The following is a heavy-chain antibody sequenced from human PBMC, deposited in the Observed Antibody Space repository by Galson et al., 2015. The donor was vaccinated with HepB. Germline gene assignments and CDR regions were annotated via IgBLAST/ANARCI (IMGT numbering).Heavy chain of an antibody. D-gene: IGHD6-19*01. J-gene: IGHJ6*02. CDR3: ARDREWLADYGMDV. V-gene: IGHV3-7*03. Sequence: SLRLSCAASGFTFSSYWMSWVRQAPGKGLEWVANIKQDGSEKYYVDSVKGRFTISRDNAKNSLYLQMNSLRAEDTAVYYCARDREWLADYGMDVWGQGTTVTVSS. CDR1: GFTFSSYW. CDR2: IKQDGSEK.